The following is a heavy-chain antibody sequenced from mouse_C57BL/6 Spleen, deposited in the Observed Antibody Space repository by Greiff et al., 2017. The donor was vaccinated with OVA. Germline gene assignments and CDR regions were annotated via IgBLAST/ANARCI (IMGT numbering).Heavy chain of an antibody. D-gene: IGHD3-2*02. J-gene: IGHJ2*01. CDR1: GYTFTSYW. V-gene: IGHV1-50*01. Sequence: VQLQQPGAELVKPGASVKLSCKASGYTFTSYWMQWVKQRPGQGLVWIGEIDPSDSYTNYNQKFKGKATLTVDTSSSTAYMQLSSLTSEDSAVYYCARISGYDYWGQGTTLTVSS. CDR2: IDPSDSYT. CDR3: ARISGYDY.